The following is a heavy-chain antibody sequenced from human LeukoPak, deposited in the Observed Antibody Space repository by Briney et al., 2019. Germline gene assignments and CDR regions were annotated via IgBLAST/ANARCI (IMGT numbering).Heavy chain of an antibody. CDR1: GGSISSYY. CDR2: IYYSGST. Sequence: SETLSLTRTVSGGSISSYYWSWIRQPPGKGLEWIGYIYYSGSTNYNPSLKSRVTISVDTSKNQFSLKLSSVTAADTAVYYCAGGQYDFWSGYPPAPFDYWGQGTLVTVSS. D-gene: IGHD3-3*01. CDR3: AGGQYDFWSGYPPAPFDY. J-gene: IGHJ4*02. V-gene: IGHV4-59*08.